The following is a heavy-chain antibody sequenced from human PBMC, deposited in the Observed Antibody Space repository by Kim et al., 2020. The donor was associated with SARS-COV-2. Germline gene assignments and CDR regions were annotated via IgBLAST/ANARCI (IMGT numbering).Heavy chain of an antibody. CDR2: ISSQATSYAT. CDR1: GFTFSGSA. J-gene: IGHJ6*01. V-gene: IGHV3-73*01. D-gene: IGHD6-19*01. Sequence: GGSLRLSCAASGFTFSGSAMRWVRQASGKGLEWVGRISSQATSYATAYAASVRGRFTISRADSTNTPHLQMNSPKTEATAVYYCTRYPDLYSSGWSNYY. CDR3: TRYPDLYSSGWSNYY.